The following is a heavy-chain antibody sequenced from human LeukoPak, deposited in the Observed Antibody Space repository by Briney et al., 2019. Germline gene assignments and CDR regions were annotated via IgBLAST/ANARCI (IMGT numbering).Heavy chain of an antibody. CDR2: TNSDGSST. V-gene: IGHV3-74*01. CDR3: AREDAEAYYFDY. Sequence: PGGSLRLSCAASGFTFSSYWMHWVRQAPGKGLVWVSRTNSDGSSTSYADSVKGRFTISRDNAKNTLYLQMNSLRAEDTAVYYCAREDAEAYYFDYWGQGTLVTVSS. CDR1: GFTFSSYW. J-gene: IGHJ4*02.